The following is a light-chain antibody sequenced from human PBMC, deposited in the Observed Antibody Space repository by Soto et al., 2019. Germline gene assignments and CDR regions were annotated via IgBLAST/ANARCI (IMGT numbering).Light chain of an antibody. J-gene: IGKJ3*01. CDR3: QQDGDSPFT. CDR2: AAS. V-gene: IGKV3-20*01. Sequence: EVVLTQSPGTLSLSPGDTATLSCRASQSVTINSLAWYQQKPGQTPRLLIYAASTRASGIPDRFSGSGSGTECALTSSRLEPEDFALYYCQQDGDSPFTFGPGTRVDMK. CDR1: QSVTINS.